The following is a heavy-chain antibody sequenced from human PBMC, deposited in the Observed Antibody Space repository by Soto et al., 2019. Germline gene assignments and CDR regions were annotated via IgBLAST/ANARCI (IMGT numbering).Heavy chain of an antibody. CDR3: ARRYGSSFDY. V-gene: IGHV4-59*08. Sequence: SETLSLTCPVSGGSVSSYDWSWIRQPPGKGLEWVGYIYYSGSTNYNPSLKSRVTISVDTSKNQFSLKLNSVTAADTAVYYCARRYGSSFDYWGQGTLVTVSS. D-gene: IGHD6-13*01. J-gene: IGHJ4*02. CDR2: IYYSGST. CDR1: GGSVSSYD.